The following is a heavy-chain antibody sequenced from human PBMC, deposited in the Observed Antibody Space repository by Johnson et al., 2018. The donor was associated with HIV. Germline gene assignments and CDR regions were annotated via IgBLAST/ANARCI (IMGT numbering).Heavy chain of an antibody. CDR1: GFTFSSYG. V-gene: IGHV3-30*02. Sequence: QVQLVESGGGVVQPGGSLRLSCAASGFTFSSYGMHWVRQAPGKGLEWVAFMRYDGSNKDYADSVKGRFTISRDNSKNTLFLQMSSLRPEVTAVYYCAKEVQVRGIVVMVTLWEAFDIWGQGTMVTVSS. J-gene: IGHJ3*02. CDR2: MRYDGSNK. CDR3: AKEVQVRGIVVMVTLWEAFDI. D-gene: IGHD2-8*01.